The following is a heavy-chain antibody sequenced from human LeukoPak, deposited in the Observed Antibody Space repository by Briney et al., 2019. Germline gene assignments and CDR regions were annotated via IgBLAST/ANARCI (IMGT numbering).Heavy chain of an antibody. CDR2: ISGSGGST. V-gene: IGHV3-23*01. Sequence: PGGSLRLSCAASGFTFSSYAMSWVRQAPGKGLEWVSAISGSGGSTYYADSVKGRFTISRDNSKNTLYLQINSLRAEDTAVYYCAKDGTVVTLYYFDYWGQGTLVTVSS. CDR3: AKDGTVVTLYYFDY. J-gene: IGHJ4*02. CDR1: GFTFSSYA. D-gene: IGHD4-23*01.